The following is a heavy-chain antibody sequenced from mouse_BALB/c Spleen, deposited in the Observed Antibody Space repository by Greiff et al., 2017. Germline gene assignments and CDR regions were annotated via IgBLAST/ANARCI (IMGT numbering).Heavy chain of an antibody. V-gene: IGHV1-5*01. CDR2: IYPGNSDT. J-gene: IGHJ4*01. CDR1: GYAFSSYW. CDR3: TRGDDYYAMDY. Sequence: EVQLQQSGAELVRPGSSVKISCKASGYAFSSYWMNWVKQRPGQGLEWIGAIYPGNSDTSYNQKFKGKAKLTAVTSTSTAYMELSSLTNEDSAVYYCTRGDDYYAMDYWGQGTSVTVSS.